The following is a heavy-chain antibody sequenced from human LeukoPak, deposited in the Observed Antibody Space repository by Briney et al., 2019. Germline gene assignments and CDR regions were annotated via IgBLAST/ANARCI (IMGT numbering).Heavy chain of an antibody. D-gene: IGHD3-3*01. CDR3: AKAARITIFGVFIHAIDY. V-gene: IGHV3-23*01. Sequence: HSGGSLRLSCAASVFTFSSYAMRWVRQAPGKGVEWVSAISGCGGSTYYADSVKGRFTISRDSSKNTLYLQMNSLRADDTAVYYCAKAARITIFGVFIHAIDYWGQGTLVTVSS. CDR1: VFTFSSYA. J-gene: IGHJ4*02. CDR2: ISGCGGST.